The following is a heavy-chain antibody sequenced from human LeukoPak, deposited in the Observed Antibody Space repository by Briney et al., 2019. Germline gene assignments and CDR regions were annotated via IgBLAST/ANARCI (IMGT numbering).Heavy chain of an antibody. D-gene: IGHD6-13*01. CDR2: ISSSSSTI. CDR3: ARSSSSWRGNWFDP. Sequence: TGGSLRLSCAASGFTFSSYAMSWVRQAPGKGLEWVSYISSSSSTIYYADSVKGRFTISRDNAKNSLYLQMNSLRAEDTAVYYCARSSSSWRGNWFDPWGQGTLVTVSS. CDR1: GFTFSSYA. V-gene: IGHV3-48*01. J-gene: IGHJ5*02.